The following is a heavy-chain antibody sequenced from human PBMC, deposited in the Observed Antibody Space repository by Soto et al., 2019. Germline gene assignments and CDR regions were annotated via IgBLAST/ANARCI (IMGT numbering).Heavy chain of an antibody. CDR2: ISWNGGNI. CDR1: GFTFYDYA. Sequence: LRLSCAASGFTFYDYAMHWVRLPPGKGLEWVSGISWNGGNIGYSDSVKGRFTISRDNSKNTLYLQMSSLRAEDTALYYCVKDGSDGWTCFEDMDVWGQGTTVTICS. V-gene: IGHV3-9*01. CDR3: VKDGSDGWTCFEDMDV. J-gene: IGHJ6*02. D-gene: IGHD6-19*01.